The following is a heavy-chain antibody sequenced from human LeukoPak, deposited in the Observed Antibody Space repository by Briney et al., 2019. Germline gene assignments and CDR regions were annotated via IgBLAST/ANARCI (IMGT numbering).Heavy chain of an antibody. Sequence: SETLSLTCTVSGGSVSSGSYYWSWIRQPPGKGLEWIGYIYYSGSTNYIPSLKSRVTISVDTSKNQFSLKLSSVTAADTAMYYCASNVVAGRRAYGMDVWGQGTTVTVSS. D-gene: IGHD2-2*01. CDR1: GGSVSSGSYY. CDR3: ASNVVAGRRAYGMDV. J-gene: IGHJ6*02. CDR2: IYYSGST. V-gene: IGHV4-61*01.